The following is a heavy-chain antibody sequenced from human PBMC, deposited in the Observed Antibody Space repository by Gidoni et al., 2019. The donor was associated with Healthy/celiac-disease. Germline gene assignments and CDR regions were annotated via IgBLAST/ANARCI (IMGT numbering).Heavy chain of an antibody. D-gene: IGHD1-26*01. CDR2: ISYDGSNT. J-gene: IGHJ4*02. CDR3: AKDFRVGATFFDY. CDR1: GVTFRSYG. Sequence: QVKLGESGGGVVQPGRSLRRACAASGVTFRSYGMHWVRQAPGKGLGWVAVISYDGSNTYYADSVTRRFTLSRYNSKNTLYLQMNSLRAEDTAVYYCAKDFRVGATFFDYWGQGTLVTVSS. V-gene: IGHV3-30*18.